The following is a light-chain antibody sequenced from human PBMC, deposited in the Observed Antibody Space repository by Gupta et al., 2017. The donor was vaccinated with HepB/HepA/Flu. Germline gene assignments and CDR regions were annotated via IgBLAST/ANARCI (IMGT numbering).Light chain of an antibody. Sequence: DIHMTQSPYSLSASVGDRVTITCRTSQSIITYLNWYQQKRGKAPKLLISAASSLESGVPSRFSGSGSGTDFTLTISSLQPEDFATYYCQQSYSTLLTFGQGTKVEIK. J-gene: IGKJ1*01. CDR2: AAS. V-gene: IGKV1-39*01. CDR3: QQSYSTLLT. CDR1: QSIITY.